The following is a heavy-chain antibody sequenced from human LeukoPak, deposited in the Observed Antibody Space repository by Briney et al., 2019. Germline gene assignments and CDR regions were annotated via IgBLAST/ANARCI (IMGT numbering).Heavy chain of an antibody. CDR3: ARGGITIFGVVIGPYYYYGMDV. J-gene: IGHJ6*02. CDR1: GYTFTSYA. D-gene: IGHD3-3*01. CDR2: INTNTGNP. Sequence: GASVTVSCTASGYTFTSYAMNWVRQAPGQGLEWVGWINTNTGNPTYAQGFTGRFVFSLDTSVSTAYLQISSLKAEDTAVYYCARGGITIFGVVIGPYYYYGMDVWGQGTTVTVSS. V-gene: IGHV7-4-1*02.